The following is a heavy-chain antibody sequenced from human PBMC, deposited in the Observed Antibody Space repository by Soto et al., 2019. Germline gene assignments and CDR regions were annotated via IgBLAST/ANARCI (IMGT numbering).Heavy chain of an antibody. CDR3: ARHVPYSSVVGRALSFDP. CDR1: GSFISSSVYY. V-gene: IGHV4-39*01. J-gene: IGHJ5*02. Sequence: PSETLSLTCTVSGSFISSSVYYWGWIRQPPGKGLEWIGSVLYSGSTSFNPSLKSRVTISVDPSNNQVSLDLSSVTAADTAVYFFARHVPYSSVVGRALSFDPWGQGALVTFSS. CDR2: VLYSGST. D-gene: IGHD4-4*01.